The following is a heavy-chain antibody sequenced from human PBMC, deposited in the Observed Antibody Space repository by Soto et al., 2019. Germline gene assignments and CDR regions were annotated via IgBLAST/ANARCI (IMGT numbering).Heavy chain of an antibody. J-gene: IGHJ6*02. D-gene: IGHD3-3*01. CDR2: INHSGST. CDR1: GGSFSGYY. V-gene: IGHV4-34*01. CDR3: ARGRGYDFWSGYLNNPYYYYYGMDG. Sequence: SETLSLTCAVYGGSFSGYYWSWIRQPPGKGLEWIGEINHSGSTNYNPSLKSRVTISVDTPKNQFSLKLSSVTAADTAVYYCARGRGYDFWSGYLNNPYYYYYGMDGWGQGTTVTVSS.